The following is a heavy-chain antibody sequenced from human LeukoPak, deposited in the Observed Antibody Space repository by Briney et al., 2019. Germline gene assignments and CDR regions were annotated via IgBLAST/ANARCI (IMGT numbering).Heavy chain of an antibody. J-gene: IGHJ6*03. CDR2: IYTSGSS. Sequence: SETLSLTCTVSGGSISSSYWSWTRQSAGKGLEWIGRIYTSGSSNYNPSLKSRITMPVDTSKSEFSLKLTSVTAAGTAVYYCARGGSYFYDYYMDVWGKGATVTVSS. CDR1: GGSISSSY. D-gene: IGHD1-26*01. V-gene: IGHV4-4*07. CDR3: ARGGSYFYDYYMDV.